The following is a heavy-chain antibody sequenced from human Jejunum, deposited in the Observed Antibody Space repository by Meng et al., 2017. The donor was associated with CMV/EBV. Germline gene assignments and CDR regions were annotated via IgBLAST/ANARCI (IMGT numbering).Heavy chain of an antibody. CDR3: ATDRMDTSARRGFFDY. D-gene: IGHD5-18*01. J-gene: IGHJ4*02. CDR1: FSFSNYS. CDR2: ISTTSSYI. V-gene: IGHV3-21*01. Sequence: FSFSNYSMNWVRQAPGKGLEWVSSISTTSSYISYADSVKGRFTISRDNAKNSLYLQMNSLRSEDTAIYYCATDRMDTSARRGFFDYWGQGTLVTVSS.